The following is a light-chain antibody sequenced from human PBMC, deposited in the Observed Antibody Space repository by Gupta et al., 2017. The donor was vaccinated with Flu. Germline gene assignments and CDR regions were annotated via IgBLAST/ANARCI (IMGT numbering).Light chain of an antibody. V-gene: IGKV2-28*01. CDR2: MIS. Sequence: DIVMTQSPLSLPVTPGESASISCRSSQSLLHSNGYNYMDWYLQKPGQSPQLLIYMISNRASGVPDRFSGSGSGTDFTLKISRVEAEDVGIYYCMQTLETPRTFGQGTKVEIK. CDR1: QSLLHSNGYNY. CDR3: MQTLETPRT. J-gene: IGKJ1*01.